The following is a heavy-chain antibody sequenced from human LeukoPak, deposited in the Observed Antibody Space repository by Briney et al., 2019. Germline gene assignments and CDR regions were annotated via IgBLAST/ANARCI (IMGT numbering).Heavy chain of an antibody. V-gene: IGHV1-69*05. D-gene: IGHD6-19*01. J-gene: IGHJ6*03. CDR1: GGTFSSYA. CDR3: ARDLHPIAVAGTDVMYYYYYMDV. Sequence: SVKVSCKASGGTFSSYAISWVRQAPGQELEWMGGIIPIFGTANYAQKFQGRVTITTDESTSTAYMKLSSLRSEDTAVYYCARDLHPIAVAGTDVMYYYYYMDVWGKGTTVTVSS. CDR2: IIPIFGTA.